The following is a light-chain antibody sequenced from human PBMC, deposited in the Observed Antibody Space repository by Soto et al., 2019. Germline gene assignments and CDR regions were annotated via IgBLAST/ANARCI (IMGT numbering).Light chain of an antibody. CDR1: QSLNRD. J-gene: IGKJ1*01. Sequence: IVMTQSPATLSMSPGERATLSCRASQSLNRDLAWYQQKPGQVPRLLIYGASTRATGFPARFSGSGSGAEFTLTISSLQSEDFAVYFCQQYYNWPRTFGQGTKVDIK. V-gene: IGKV3-15*01. CDR2: GAS. CDR3: QQYYNWPRT.